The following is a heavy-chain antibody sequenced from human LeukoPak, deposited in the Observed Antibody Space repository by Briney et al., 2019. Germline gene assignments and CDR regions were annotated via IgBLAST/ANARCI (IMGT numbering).Heavy chain of an antibody. D-gene: IGHD3-10*01. CDR1: GFTLSRYC. Sequence: GGSLRLSCAASGFTLSRYCMRGVPHAPGKGLEWVSYISGTRSIIFYADSVKGRFTISRDNAKNSLYLQMNSLRDEDTAVYYCARDSFFGSGDYHNVGGRFDYWGQGSLVTVSS. V-gene: IGHV3-48*02. J-gene: IGHJ4*02. CDR2: ISGTRSII. CDR3: ARDSFFGSGDYHNVGGRFDY.